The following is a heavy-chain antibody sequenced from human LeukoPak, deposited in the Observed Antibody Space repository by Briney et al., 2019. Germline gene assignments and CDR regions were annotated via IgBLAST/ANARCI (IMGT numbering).Heavy chain of an antibody. CDR3: ARGRPAGIWFGEFDY. CDR1: GGTFSSYA. Sequence: GASVKVSCKASGGTFSSYAISWVRQAPGQGLEWMGGIIPIFGTANYAQKFQGRVTITTDESTSTAYMELSSLRSEDTAVYYCARGRPAGIWFGEFDYWGQGTLVTVPS. D-gene: IGHD3-10*01. J-gene: IGHJ4*02. V-gene: IGHV1-69*05. CDR2: IIPIFGTA.